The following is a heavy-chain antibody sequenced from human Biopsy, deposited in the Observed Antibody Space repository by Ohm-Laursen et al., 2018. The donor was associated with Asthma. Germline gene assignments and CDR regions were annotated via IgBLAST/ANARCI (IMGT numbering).Heavy chain of an antibody. V-gene: IGHV1-2*06. J-gene: IGHJ5*02. CDR3: ARGQKSAGDRWFDP. CDR1: GYTFIGCP. D-gene: IGHD6-13*01. Sequence: SVKASCKASGYTFIGCPIHWMRPAPGQGLEWMGRINPNSGGTNYAQKFQGRVTMTRDTSISTAYMEVSRLRSDDTAVYYCARGQKSAGDRWFDPWGQGTLVTVSS. CDR2: INPNSGGT.